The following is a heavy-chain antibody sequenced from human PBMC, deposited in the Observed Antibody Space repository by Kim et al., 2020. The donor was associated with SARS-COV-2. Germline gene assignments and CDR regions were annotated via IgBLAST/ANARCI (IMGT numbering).Heavy chain of an antibody. J-gene: IGHJ4*02. Sequence: GGSLRLSCAASGFTFSSYSMNWVRQAPGKGLEWVSSISSSSSYIYYADSVKGRFTISRDNAKNSLYLQMNSLRAEDTAVYYCAGRPPYVGYYDDYWGQGTLVTVSS. CDR2: ISSSSSYI. D-gene: IGHD2-2*03. CDR1: GFTFSSYS. V-gene: IGHV3-21*01. CDR3: AGRPPYVGYYDDY.